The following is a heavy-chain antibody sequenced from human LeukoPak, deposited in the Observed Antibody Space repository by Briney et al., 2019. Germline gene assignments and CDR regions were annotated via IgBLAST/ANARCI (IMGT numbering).Heavy chain of an antibody. CDR2: ISYDGSNK. CDR1: GFTFSSYG. Sequence: PGRSLRLSCAASGFTFSSYGMHWVRQAPSKGLEWVAVISYDGSNKYYADSVKGRFTISRDNSKNTLYLQMNSLRAEDTAVYYCAKDHIDQLLGRANWFDPWGQGTLVTVSS. D-gene: IGHD2-2*01. V-gene: IGHV3-30*18. CDR3: AKDHIDQLLGRANWFDP. J-gene: IGHJ5*02.